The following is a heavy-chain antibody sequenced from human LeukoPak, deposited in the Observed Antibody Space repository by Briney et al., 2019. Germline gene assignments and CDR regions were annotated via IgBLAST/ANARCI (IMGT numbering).Heavy chain of an antibody. CDR1: GFTFSSHA. V-gene: IGHV3-23*01. J-gene: IGHJ4*02. CDR3: AKTSPSRGNSFDY. D-gene: IGHD5-24*01. Sequence: GGSLRLSCAASGFTFSSHAISWVRQAPGKGLEWVSAISGSGGGTWYADSVKGRFTISRDNSKNTLYLQMNSLRAEDTAAYYCAKTSPSRGNSFDYWGQGTLVTVSS. CDR2: ISGSGGGT.